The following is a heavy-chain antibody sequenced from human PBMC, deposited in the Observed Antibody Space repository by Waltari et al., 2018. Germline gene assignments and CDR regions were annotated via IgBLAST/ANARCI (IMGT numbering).Heavy chain of an antibody. CDR2: ISNDETSI. D-gene: IGHD3-10*01. CDR1: GFRFSNYW. Sequence: EEQLLESGGGLVQPGDSLRLSCAASGFRFSNYWMNWVRQAPGKGLVWVERISNDETSISYADSVKGRFTSSRDNAKNTLYLQMKRLRAEDTAVYYCARLAPRTYRSPVPGRHYYYGMDVWGQGTTVTVSS. J-gene: IGHJ6*02. CDR3: ARLAPRTYRSPVPGRHYYYGMDV. V-gene: IGHV3-74*01.